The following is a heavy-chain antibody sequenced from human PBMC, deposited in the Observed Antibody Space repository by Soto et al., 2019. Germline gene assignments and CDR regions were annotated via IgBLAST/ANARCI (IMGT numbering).Heavy chain of an antibody. D-gene: IGHD3-10*01. Sequence: QVQLVQSGAEVKKPGASVKVSCKASGYTFTDYYIHWVRQAPGQGLEWMGWINPNSGGTNYAEKFQGWVTMTRDKSISTAYMELSRLKSDDTAFYYCTRGSGIYYNAYDLWGQGTLVTVSS. CDR1: GYTFTDYY. CDR3: TRGSGIYYNAYDL. J-gene: IGHJ5*02. V-gene: IGHV1-2*04. CDR2: INPNSGGT.